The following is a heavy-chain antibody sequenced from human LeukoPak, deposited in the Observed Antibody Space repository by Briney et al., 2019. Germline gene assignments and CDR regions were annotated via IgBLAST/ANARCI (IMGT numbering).Heavy chain of an antibody. CDR2: ISPGGDIK. J-gene: IGHJ4*02. V-gene: IGHV3-23*01. D-gene: IGHD5-12*01. CDR1: GFTFNRYG. CDR3: AQDGAWLRFDH. Sequence: GGSLRLSCVAPGFTFNRYGMNWVRQAPGKGLGWVSGISPGGDIKYYANSVKGRFVISRDNSKNTVYLQMNSLRVDDTARYYCAQDGAWLRFDHWGQGTLVTVSS.